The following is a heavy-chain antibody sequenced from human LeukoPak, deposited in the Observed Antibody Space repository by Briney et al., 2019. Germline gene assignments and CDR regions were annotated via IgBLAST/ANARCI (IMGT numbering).Heavy chain of an antibody. V-gene: IGHV3-74*01. CDR2: INRDGGTA. D-gene: IGHD1-1*01. Sequence: GGSLRLSCAASGFIFSNYWMHWVRQAPGQGQVWVSGINRDGGTASYADSVKGRFTVSRDNAKNTLFVEMSSLRAEDTAVYYCTRDWRSTLDYWGQGSLVTVSS. J-gene: IGHJ4*02. CDR1: GFIFSNYW. CDR3: TRDWRSTLDY.